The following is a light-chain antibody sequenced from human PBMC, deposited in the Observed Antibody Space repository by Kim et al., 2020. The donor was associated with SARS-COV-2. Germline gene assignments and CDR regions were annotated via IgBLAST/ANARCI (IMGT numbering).Light chain of an antibody. J-gene: IGLJ1*01. Sequence: VSPGQTASITCAGDKLGDKYASWYQQRPGQSPVLVIYEDSKRPSGIPERFSGSNSGNTATLTISETQAMDEADYYCQAWDSSTGVFGTGTKVTVL. V-gene: IGLV3-1*01. CDR3: QAWDSSTGV. CDR1: KLGDKY. CDR2: EDS.